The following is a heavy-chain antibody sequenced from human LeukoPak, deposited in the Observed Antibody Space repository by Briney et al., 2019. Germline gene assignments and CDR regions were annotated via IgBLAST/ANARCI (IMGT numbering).Heavy chain of an antibody. CDR1: GGTFSSYA. CDR3: ARVSKGGDAFDI. CDR2: IIPIFGTA. V-gene: IGHV1-69*13. Sequence: ASVKVSCKASGGTFSSYAISWVRQAPGQGLEWMGGIIPIFGTANYAQKFQGRVTITADESTSTAYMELSSLRSEDTAVYYCARVSKGGDAFDIWGQGTMVTVSS. D-gene: IGHD2/OR15-2a*01. J-gene: IGHJ3*02.